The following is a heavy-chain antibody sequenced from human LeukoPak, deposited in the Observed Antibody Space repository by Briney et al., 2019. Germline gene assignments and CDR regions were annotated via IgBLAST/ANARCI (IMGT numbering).Heavy chain of an antibody. CDR1: GFTFSSYA. J-gene: IGHJ4*02. D-gene: IGHD1-26*01. Sequence: GGSLRLSCAASGFTFSSYAMTWVRRAPEKGLEWVSSISGSGANTYYADSVGGRFTISRDNSKNTLYLQMNSLRAEDTAVYYCAKILSGATILWGQGTLVSVSS. CDR3: AKILSGATIL. V-gene: IGHV3-23*01. CDR2: ISGSGANT.